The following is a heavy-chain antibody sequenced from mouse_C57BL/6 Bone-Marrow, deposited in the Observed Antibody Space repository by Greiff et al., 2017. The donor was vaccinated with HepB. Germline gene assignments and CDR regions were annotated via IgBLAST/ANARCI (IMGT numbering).Heavy chain of an antibody. CDR1: GYTFTSYG. V-gene: IGHV1-81*01. CDR3: ARWDPTVEDYFDY. J-gene: IGHJ2*01. D-gene: IGHD1-1*01. CDR2: IYPRSGNT. Sequence: VMLVESGAELARPGASVKLSCKASGYTFTSYGISWVKQRTGQGLEWIGEIYPRSGNTYYNEKFKGKATLTADKSSSTAYMELRSLTSEDSAVYFCARWDPTVEDYFDYWGQGTTLTVSS.